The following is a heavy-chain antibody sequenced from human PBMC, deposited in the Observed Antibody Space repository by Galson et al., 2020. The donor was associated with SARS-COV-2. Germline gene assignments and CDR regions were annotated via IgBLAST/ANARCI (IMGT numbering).Heavy chain of an antibody. J-gene: IGHJ5*02. CDR2: INGDGSRT. CDR1: GFTFSNYW. Sequence: GGSLILSCAASGFTFSNYWMQWVRQAPGKGLVWVSRINGDGSRTDYVDSVKGRFTISRDNAKNTLYLQMNSLGAEDTAIYYCVRDRDVFGSGNYYTAFFNPWGQGTLVTVSS. D-gene: IGHD3-10*01. CDR3: VRDRDVFGSGNYYTAFFNP. V-gene: IGHV3-74*01.